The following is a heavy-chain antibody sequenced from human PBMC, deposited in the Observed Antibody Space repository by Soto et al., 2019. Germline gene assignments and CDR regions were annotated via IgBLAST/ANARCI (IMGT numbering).Heavy chain of an antibody. J-gene: IGHJ5*02. D-gene: IGHD6-13*01. V-gene: IGHV3-30*18. CDR2: ISYDGSNK. CDR3: AKAALLQQLVTNWFDP. Sequence: PGGSLRLSCAASGFTLSSYGMHWVCQAPGKGLEWVAVISYDGSNKYYADSVKGRFTISRDNSKNTVNLQMNSLRAEDTAVYYCAKAALLQQLVTNWFDPWGQGTLVTVSS. CDR1: GFTLSSYG.